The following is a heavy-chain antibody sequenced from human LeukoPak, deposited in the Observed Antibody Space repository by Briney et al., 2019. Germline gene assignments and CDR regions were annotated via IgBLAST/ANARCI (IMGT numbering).Heavy chain of an antibody. CDR3: ASYWGGRFDY. V-gene: IGHV4-59*01. D-gene: IGHD7-27*01. J-gene: IGHJ4*02. CDR2: IYYSGST. CDR1: GGSISSYY. Sequence: SSETLSLTCTVSGGSISSYYYSWIRQPPGKGLEWIGYIYYSGSTNYNPSLKSRVTISVDTSKNQFSLKLSSVTAADTAVYYCASYWGGRFDYWGQGTLVTVSS.